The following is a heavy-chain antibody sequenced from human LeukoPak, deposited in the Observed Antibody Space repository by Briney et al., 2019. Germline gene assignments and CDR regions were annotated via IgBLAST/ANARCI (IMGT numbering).Heavy chain of an antibody. V-gene: IGHV5-10-1*01. CDR2: IDPSDSYT. CDR3: ARHPPAWYFDL. Sequence: GESLKISCKGSGYSITSYWISWVRQMPGKGLEWMGRIDPSDSYTNYSPSFQGHVTISADKSTSTAYLRWSSLRASDTAMYYCARHPPAWYFDLWGRGTLVTVSS. J-gene: IGHJ2*01. CDR1: GYSITSYW.